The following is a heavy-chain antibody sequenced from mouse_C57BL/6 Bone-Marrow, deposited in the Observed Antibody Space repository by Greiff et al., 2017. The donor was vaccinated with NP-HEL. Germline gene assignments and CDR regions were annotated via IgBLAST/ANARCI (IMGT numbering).Heavy chain of an antibody. D-gene: IGHD3-1*01. Sequence: EVKLVESGGDLVKPGGSLKLSCAASGFTFSSYGMSWVRQTPDKRLEWVATISSGGSYTYYPDSVKGRFTISRDNAKNTLYLQMSSLKSEDTAMYYCARSSSGNYFDYWGQGTTLTVSS. CDR3: ARSSSGNYFDY. V-gene: IGHV5-6*01. CDR1: GFTFSSYG. CDR2: ISSGGSYT. J-gene: IGHJ2*01.